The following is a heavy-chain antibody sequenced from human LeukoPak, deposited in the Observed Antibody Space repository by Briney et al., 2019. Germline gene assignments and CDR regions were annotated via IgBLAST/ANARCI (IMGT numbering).Heavy chain of an antibody. D-gene: IGHD6-19*01. J-gene: IGHJ4*02. CDR2: IKSKTDGGTT. Sequence: GGSLRLSCTGSGFTFGDYAMSWFRQAPGKGLEWVGRIKSKTDGGTTDYAAPVKGRFTISRDDSKNTLYLQMNSLKTEDTAVYYCTTVSGIQWLVHFDYWGQGTLVTVSS. CDR3: TTVSGIQWLVHFDY. V-gene: IGHV3-15*01. CDR1: GFTFGDYA.